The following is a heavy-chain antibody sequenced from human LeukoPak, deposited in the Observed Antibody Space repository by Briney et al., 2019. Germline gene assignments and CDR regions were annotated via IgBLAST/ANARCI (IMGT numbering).Heavy chain of an antibody. CDR1: GGSFSGYY. CDR3: ARGLSAIVH. Sequence: PSETLSLTCAVYGGSFSGYYWTWIRQPPGMGLEWIGEINRSGSTNYNPSLKSRVTISVDTSKNQFSLKLRSVTAADTGVYYCARGLSAIVHWGQGTLVTVSS. D-gene: IGHD2-21*02. J-gene: IGHJ4*02. CDR2: INRSGST. V-gene: IGHV4-34*01.